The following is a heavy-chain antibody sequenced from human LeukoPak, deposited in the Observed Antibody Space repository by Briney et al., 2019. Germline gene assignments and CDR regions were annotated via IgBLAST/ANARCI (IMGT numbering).Heavy chain of an antibody. J-gene: IGHJ4*02. V-gene: IGHV1-8*02. CDR2: MNPNSGDT. Sequence: ASVKVSCKASGYTFTGYYMHWVRQAPGQGLEWMGWMNPNSGDTGYAQKFQDRVTMTRNTSISTAYLELSSLGSEDTAMYYCASALKRGSAGTLIDHWGQGTLVTVSS. CDR3: ASALKRGSAGTLIDH. CDR1: GYTFTGYY. D-gene: IGHD6-13*01.